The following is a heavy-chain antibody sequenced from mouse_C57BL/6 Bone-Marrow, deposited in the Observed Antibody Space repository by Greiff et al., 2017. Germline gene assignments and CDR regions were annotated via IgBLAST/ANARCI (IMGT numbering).Heavy chain of an antibody. CDR3: TRGYDYLYYFDY. J-gene: IGHJ2*01. CDR2: IDPETGGT. D-gene: IGHD2-4*01. Sequence: QVHVKQSGAELVRPGASVTLSCKASGYTFTDYEMHWVKQTPVHGLEWIGAIDPETGGTAYNQKFKGKAILTADKSSSTAYMELRSLTSEDSAVYYCTRGYDYLYYFDYWGQGTTLTVSS. V-gene: IGHV1-15*01. CDR1: GYTFTDYE.